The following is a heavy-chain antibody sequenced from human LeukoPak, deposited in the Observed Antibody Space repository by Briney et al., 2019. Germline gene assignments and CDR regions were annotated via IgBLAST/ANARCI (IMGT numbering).Heavy chain of an antibody. J-gene: IGHJ5*02. CDR3: AREVIVGYCSGGSWYEKGFDP. V-gene: IGHV4-39*02. D-gene: IGHD2-15*01. Sequence: PSETLSLTCTVSGGSISSSSYYWGWIRQPPGKGLEWIGSIYYSGSTYYNPSLKSRVTISVDTSKNQFSLKLSSVTAADTAVYYCAREVIVGYCSGGSWYEKGFDPWGQRTLVTVSS. CDR1: GGSISSSSYY. CDR2: IYYSGST.